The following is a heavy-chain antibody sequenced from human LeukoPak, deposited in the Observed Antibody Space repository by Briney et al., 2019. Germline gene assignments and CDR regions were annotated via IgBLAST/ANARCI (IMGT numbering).Heavy chain of an antibody. CDR1: GGSITGGGYT. V-gene: IGHV4-30-2*01. CDR3: AGRYSDWSDAFDI. CDR2: IYHSGST. D-gene: IGHD3-9*01. Sequence: SETLSLACAVSGGSITGGGYTWSWIRQPPGKGLEWIGNIYHSGSTNYNPSLKSRVTISVDTSKDQFSLKLSSVTAADTAVYYLAGRYSDWSDAFDIWGQGTMVTVSS. J-gene: IGHJ3*02.